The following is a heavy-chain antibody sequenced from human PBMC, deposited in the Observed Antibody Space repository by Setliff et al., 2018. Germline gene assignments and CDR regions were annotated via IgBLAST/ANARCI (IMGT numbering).Heavy chain of an antibody. J-gene: IGHJ3*01. CDR2: IDLYNAGT. V-gene: IGHV1-18*01. Sequence: GESLKISCKASGSPFNTYDINWVRQAPGQGLEWLGRIDLYNAGTTYAEKMETKVTMTVDTSSNIGYMELRSLTSDDTGIYFCAMSSWPGRPNDFDLWGQGTEVTVSS. CDR3: AMSSWPGRPNDFDL. CDR1: GSPFNTYD. D-gene: IGHD6-6*01.